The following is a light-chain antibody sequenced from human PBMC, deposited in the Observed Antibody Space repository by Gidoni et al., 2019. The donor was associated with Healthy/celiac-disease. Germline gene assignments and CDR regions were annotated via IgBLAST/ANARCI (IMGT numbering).Light chain of an antibody. CDR1: SSDVGGYNY. CDR2: DVS. CDR3: SSYTSSTVV. Sequence: QSALTQPASVSGSPGQSNTISCTGTSSDVGGYNYVSCYQQHPGKAPKLMIYDVSNRPSGVSNRFSGSKSGNTASLTISGLQAEDEADYYCSSYTSSTVVFGGGTKLTVL. J-gene: IGLJ2*01. V-gene: IGLV2-14*01.